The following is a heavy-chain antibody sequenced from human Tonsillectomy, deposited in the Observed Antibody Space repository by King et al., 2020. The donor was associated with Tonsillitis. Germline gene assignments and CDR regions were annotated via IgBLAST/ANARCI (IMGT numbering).Heavy chain of an antibody. CDR3: ERENTVTGGRSFDI. J-gene: IGHJ3*02. Sequence: QLQESGPGLVKPSETLALTCSVSGGSISSNYWTWIRQPAGKGLELIGRISTSGSTNYNPSLQSRVTMSVDTSKNQFSLKLSSVTAADTAVYYCERENTVTGGRSFDIGGQGTMVTVSS. V-gene: IGHV4-4*07. CDR1: GGSISSNY. CDR2: ISTSGST. D-gene: IGHD4-17*01.